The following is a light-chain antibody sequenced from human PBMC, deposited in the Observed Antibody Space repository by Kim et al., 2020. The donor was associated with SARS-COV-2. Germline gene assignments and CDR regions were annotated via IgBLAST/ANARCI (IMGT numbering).Light chain of an antibody. Sequence: GDRVTISCRASRSIATYLNWYQHKSGKAPKLLLYTASSLQSGVPSRFSGSGSGTDFTLTINSLQPEDFATYYCQQSYGTPYTFGQGTKLEI. CDR1: RSIATY. V-gene: IGKV1-39*01. CDR2: TAS. CDR3: QQSYGTPYT. J-gene: IGKJ2*01.